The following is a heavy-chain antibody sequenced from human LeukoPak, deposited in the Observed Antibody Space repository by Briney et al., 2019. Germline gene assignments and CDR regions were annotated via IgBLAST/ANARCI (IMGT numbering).Heavy chain of an antibody. D-gene: IGHD3-10*01. V-gene: IGHV4-39*02. CDR2: IYYSGST. CDR1: GGSISSSSYY. Sequence: PSETLSLTCTVSGGSISSSSYYWGWIRQPPGKGLEWIGSIYYSGSTYYNPSLKSRVTISVDTSKNQFSLKLSSVTAADTAVYYCARDFKQVLLWFGESRPRSLFDYWGQGTLVTVSS. CDR3: ARDFKQVLLWFGESRPRSLFDY. J-gene: IGHJ4*02.